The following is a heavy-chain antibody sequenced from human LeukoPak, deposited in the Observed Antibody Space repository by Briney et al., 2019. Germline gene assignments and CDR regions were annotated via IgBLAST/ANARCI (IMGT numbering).Heavy chain of an antibody. J-gene: IGHJ3*02. CDR1: GGSISSYY. V-gene: IGHV4-59*01. Sequence: PSETLSLTCTVSGGSISSYYWSWIRQPPGKGLEWIGYIYYSGSTNYNPSLKSRVTISVDTSKNQFSLKLSSVTPADTAVYYCARYITPADAFEIWGQGTMVTVSS. CDR2: IYYSGST. CDR3: ARYITPADAFEI. D-gene: IGHD1-1*01.